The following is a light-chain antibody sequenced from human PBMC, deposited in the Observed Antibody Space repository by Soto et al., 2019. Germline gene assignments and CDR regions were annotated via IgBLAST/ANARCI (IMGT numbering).Light chain of an antibody. V-gene: IGKV3-15*01. Sequence: EIVMTQSPATLSVSPGERATLSCRASQSVSSYLAWYQQKPGLHHRLLIYDASTRATGIPDRLSGSGSGTDLTLTISSLQSADFAVYYCQQYSNWPPLYTFGRGTKLEIK. CDR1: QSVSSY. CDR2: DAS. J-gene: IGKJ2*01. CDR3: QQYSNWPPLYT.